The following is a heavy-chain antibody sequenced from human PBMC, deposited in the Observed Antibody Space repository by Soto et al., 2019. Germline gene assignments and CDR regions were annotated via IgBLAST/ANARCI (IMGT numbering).Heavy chain of an antibody. V-gene: IGHV3-30-3*01. Sequence: LSCAASGFTFSSYAMHWVREAPGKGLEWVAVISYDGSNKYYADSVKGRFTISRDNSKNTLYLQMNSLRAEDTAVYYCASPYLWLPYGTVDYWGQGTLVTVSS. CDR3: ASPYLWLPYGTVDY. J-gene: IGHJ4*02. CDR1: GFTFSSYA. CDR2: ISYDGSNK. D-gene: IGHD1-1*01.